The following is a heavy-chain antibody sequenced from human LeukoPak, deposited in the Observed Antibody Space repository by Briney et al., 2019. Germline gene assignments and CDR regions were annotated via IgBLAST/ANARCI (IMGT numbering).Heavy chain of an antibody. J-gene: IGHJ4*02. D-gene: IGHD1-26*01. Sequence: GGSLRLSCAASGFIFSSHGMNWVRQAPGKGLEWLAFIRYDGSNKYYADSVKGRFTVSRDNSKNTLYLEVNSLRAEDTAIYYCARESQLSYSGTFYIDYWGQGTLVTVSS. CDR3: ARESQLSYSGTFYIDY. V-gene: IGHV3-30*02. CDR2: IRYDGSNK. CDR1: GFIFSSHG.